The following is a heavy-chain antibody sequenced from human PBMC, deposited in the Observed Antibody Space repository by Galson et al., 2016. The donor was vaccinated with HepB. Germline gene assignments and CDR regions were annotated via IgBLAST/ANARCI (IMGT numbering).Heavy chain of an antibody. Sequence: PALVKPTQTLTLTCTFSGFSLSPSEVAVGWIRQPPGKALEWLALIYWDDDKRYNASLKSRLTVNKDTSKNQVVLKMTNMDPVDTGTYYCAHSLSTVGGFDPWGQGTRVTVSS. CDR1: GFSLSPSEVA. V-gene: IGHV2-5*02. CDR2: IYWDDDK. CDR3: AHSLSTVGGFDP. J-gene: IGHJ5*02. D-gene: IGHD1-26*01.